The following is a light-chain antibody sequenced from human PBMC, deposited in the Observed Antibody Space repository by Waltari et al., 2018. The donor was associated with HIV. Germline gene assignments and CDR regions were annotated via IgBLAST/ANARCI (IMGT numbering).Light chain of an antibody. Sequence: QSVLTQPPSVSAAPGQKVSFSFSGGTSNLGNNYVSWYQQRPGRAPRLLIDDNEKRPSGIPDRFSASKAGMSATLDITGLQIVDEADYYCGTWDSSLNLYVFGPGTTVAVL. CDR2: DNE. CDR1: TSNLGNNY. J-gene: IGLJ1*01. CDR3: GTWDSSLNLYV. V-gene: IGLV1-51*01.